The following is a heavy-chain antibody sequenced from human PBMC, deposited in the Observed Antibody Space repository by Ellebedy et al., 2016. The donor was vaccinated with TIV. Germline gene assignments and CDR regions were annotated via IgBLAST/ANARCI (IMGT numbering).Heavy chain of an antibody. J-gene: IGHJ5*02. CDR2: IYHSGST. V-gene: IGHV4-30-2*01. CDR1: GGSISSGGYS. CDR3: ARGLRGYSGYPNWFNP. D-gene: IGHD5-12*01. Sequence: LRLSXAVSGGSISSGGYSWSWIRQPPGKGLEWIGYIYHSGSTYYNPSLKSRVTISVDRSKNQFSLKLSSVTAADTAVYYCARGLRGYSGYPNWFNPWGQGTLVTVSS.